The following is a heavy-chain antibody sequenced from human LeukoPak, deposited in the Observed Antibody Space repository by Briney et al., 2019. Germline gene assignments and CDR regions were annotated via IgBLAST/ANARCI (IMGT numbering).Heavy chain of an antibody. D-gene: IGHD6-19*01. Sequence: SETLSLTCTVSGGSISSYYWSWIRQPAIKGLEWIGRIYTSGSTNYNPSLKSRVTMSVDTSKNQFSLKLSSVTAADTAVYYCARRIAVAARGPFDYWGQGTLVTVSS. CDR3: ARRIAVAARGPFDY. V-gene: IGHV4-4*07. CDR1: GGSISSYY. J-gene: IGHJ4*02. CDR2: IYTSGST.